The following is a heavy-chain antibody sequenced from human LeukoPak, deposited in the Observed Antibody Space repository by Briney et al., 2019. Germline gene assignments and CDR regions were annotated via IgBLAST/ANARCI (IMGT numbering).Heavy chain of an antibody. D-gene: IGHD2-15*01. Sequence: ASVKVSCMASGYTFTGYYMQWVPPAPGQGLEWMGWINPNSGGTHYAQKFQGRVTMTSDTCISTAYMELSRLRADDTAVYYCARELGYCSGGSCLYFDYWGEGTLVTVCS. J-gene: IGHJ4*02. CDR3: ARELGYCSGGSCLYFDY. CDR1: GYTFTGYY. V-gene: IGHV1-2*02. CDR2: INPNSGGT.